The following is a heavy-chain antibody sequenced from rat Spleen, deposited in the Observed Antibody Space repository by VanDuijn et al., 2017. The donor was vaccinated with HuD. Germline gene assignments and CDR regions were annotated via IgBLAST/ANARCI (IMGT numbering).Heavy chain of an antibody. Sequence: EVQLVESGGGLVQPGGSLKLSCAASGFSFSDDNMAWVRQAPKKGLEWVATISPTGATTNYRDSVKGRFTISRDNAESTLFLQMDSLRSEDTATYYCATDGFYDGTYYAVYVMDAWGQGASVTVSS. D-gene: IGHD1-12*02. CDR3: ATDGFYDGTYYAVYVMDA. V-gene: IGHV5S10*01. CDR1: GFSFSDDN. J-gene: IGHJ4*01. CDR2: ISPTGATT.